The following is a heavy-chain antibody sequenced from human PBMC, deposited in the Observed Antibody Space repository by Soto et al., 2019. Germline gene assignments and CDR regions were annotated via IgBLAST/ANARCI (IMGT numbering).Heavy chain of an antibody. D-gene: IGHD6-13*01. V-gene: IGHV4-31*03. CDR3: ARGSKAENWFDP. Sequence: QVQLQESGPGLVKPSQTLSLTCTVSGGSISSGGYYWSWIRQHPGKGLEWIGYIYYSGSTYYNPSLKSRVTISVDTSKNQFSLKLSSVTAADTGVYYCARGSKAENWFDPWGQGTLVTVSS. CDR1: GGSISSGGYY. CDR2: IYYSGST. J-gene: IGHJ5*02.